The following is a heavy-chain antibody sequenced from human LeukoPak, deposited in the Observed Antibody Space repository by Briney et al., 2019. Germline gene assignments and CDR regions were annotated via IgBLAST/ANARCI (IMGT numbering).Heavy chain of an antibody. Sequence: SQTLSLTCAISGDSVSRNNAAWNWIRQSPSRGLEWLARTYYSSKWYNDYALSVKSRITINPDTSKNQFSLQLNSVTPEDTAVYYCARGPTDYGDPTWFDPWGQGTLVTVSS. V-gene: IGHV6-1*01. D-gene: IGHD4-17*01. CDR3: ARGPTDYGDPTWFDP. CDR2: TYYSSKWYN. CDR1: GDSVSRNNAA. J-gene: IGHJ5*02.